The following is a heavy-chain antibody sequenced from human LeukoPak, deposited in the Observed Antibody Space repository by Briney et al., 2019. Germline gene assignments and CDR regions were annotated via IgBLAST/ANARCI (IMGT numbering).Heavy chain of an antibody. J-gene: IGHJ3*02. D-gene: IGHD6-13*01. CDR3: ARSKGIAAALAAFDI. Sequence: PSQTLSLTCTVSGGSISSGGYYWSWIRQPPGKGLEWIGYIYHSGSTYYNPSLKSRLTISVDRSKNQFSLKLSSVTAADTAVYYCARSKGIAAALAAFDIWGQGTMVTVSS. V-gene: IGHV4-30-2*01. CDR1: GGSISSGGYY. CDR2: IYHSGST.